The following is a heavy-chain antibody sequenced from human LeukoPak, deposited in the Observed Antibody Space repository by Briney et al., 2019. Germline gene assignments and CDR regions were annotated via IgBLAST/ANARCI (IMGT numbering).Heavy chain of an antibody. J-gene: IGHJ2*01. Sequence: SETLSLTCTVSGGSISSYYWSWIRQPPGKGLEWIGYIYSTGSTNYNPSLKGQVTISVDTSKTPVYLKLRCVTAADTAMYYCVKDRYIQDYFDPWGRGILVSVSS. CDR3: VKDRYIQDYFDP. D-gene: IGHD5-18*01. V-gene: IGHV4-59*12. CDR2: IYSTGST. CDR1: GGSISSYY.